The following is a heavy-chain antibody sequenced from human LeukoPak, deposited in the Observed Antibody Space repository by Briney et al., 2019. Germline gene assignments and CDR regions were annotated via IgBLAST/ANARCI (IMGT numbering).Heavy chain of an antibody. J-gene: IGHJ4*02. D-gene: IGHD3-22*01. V-gene: IGHV4-59*01. Sequence: SETLSLTCTVFGGSITNYYWSWIRQPPGKGLEWIGYIYYSGSTNYKPSLKSRVTISVETSKNQFSLKLRSVTAADTAVYYCARVTGYMIEDYFDYWGQGTLVTVSS. CDR1: GGSITNYY. CDR2: IYYSGST. CDR3: ARVTGYMIEDYFDY.